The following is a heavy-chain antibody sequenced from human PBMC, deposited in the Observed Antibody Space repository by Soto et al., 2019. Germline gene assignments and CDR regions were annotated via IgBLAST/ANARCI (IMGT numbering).Heavy chain of an antibody. CDR3: AENYGNYYYGMDV. CDR2: IIPIFGTA. CDR1: GGTFSSYA. V-gene: IGHV1-69*13. D-gene: IGHD4-17*01. Sequence: GASVNVSCKASGGTFSSYAISWVRQAPGQGLEWMGGIIPIFGTANYAQKFQGRVTITADESTSTAYMELSSLRSEDTAVYYCAENYGNYYYGMDVWGQGTTVTVSS. J-gene: IGHJ6*02.